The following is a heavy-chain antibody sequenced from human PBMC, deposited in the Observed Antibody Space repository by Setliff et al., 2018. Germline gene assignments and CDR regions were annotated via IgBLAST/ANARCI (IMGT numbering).Heavy chain of an antibody. Sequence: TGGSLRLSCAGSGFTFSSYWMTWVRQAPGKGLVWVSHIHNDGTSTSYADSVKGRFTISRDNAKNTVYLEMNRLRAEDTAIYYCTRDWGGVGATNAFDIWGQGTMVTVSS. V-gene: IGHV3-74*01. J-gene: IGHJ3*02. D-gene: IGHD1-26*01. CDR3: TRDWGGVGATNAFDI. CDR1: GFTFSSYW. CDR2: IHNDGTST.